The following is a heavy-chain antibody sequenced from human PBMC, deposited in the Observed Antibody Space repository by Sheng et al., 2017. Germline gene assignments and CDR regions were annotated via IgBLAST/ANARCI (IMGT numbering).Heavy chain of an antibody. D-gene: IGHD4-17*01. Sequence: QVQLVESGGGVVQPGRSLRLSCAASGFTFSSSAMHWVRQAPGKGLEWVAIISNDGTIKYYTDSVKGRFTISRDNSKNALYLQMNSLRAEDAAVYYCSKDGYPDTTVTKDYFDYWGQGTLVTVSS. CDR3: SKDGYPDTTVTKDYFDY. CDR2: ISNDGTIK. V-gene: IGHV3-30*18. CDR1: GFTFSSSA. J-gene: IGHJ4*02.